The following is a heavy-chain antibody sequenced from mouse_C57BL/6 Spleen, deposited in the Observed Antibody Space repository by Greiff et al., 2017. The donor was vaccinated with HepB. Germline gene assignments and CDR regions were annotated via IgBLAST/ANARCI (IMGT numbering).Heavy chain of an antibody. V-gene: IGHV1-80*01. D-gene: IGHD1-1*01. CDR2: IYPGDGDT. Sequence: VQLQQSGAELVKPGASVKISCKASGYAFSSYWMNWVKQRPGKGLEWIGQIYPGDGDTNYNGKFKGKATLTADKSSSTAYMRLSSLTSEDSAVYFCARITTVVPYYAMDDWGQGTSVTVSS. CDR3: ARITTVVPYYAMDD. J-gene: IGHJ4*01. CDR1: GYAFSSYW.